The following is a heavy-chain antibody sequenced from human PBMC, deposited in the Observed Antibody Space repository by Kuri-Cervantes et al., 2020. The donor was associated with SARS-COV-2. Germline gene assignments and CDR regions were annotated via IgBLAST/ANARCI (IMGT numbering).Heavy chain of an antibody. CDR3: AKDGVGATMYYFDY. CDR1: GVTFNHYA. D-gene: IGHD1-26*01. V-gene: IGHV3-23*01. J-gene: IGHJ4*02. CDR2: ISGSGGGT. Sequence: GESLKISCAASGVTFNHYAMSWVRQAPGEGLEWVSAISGSGGGTYYADSVKGRFTISRDNSKNTLHLQMNSLRAEDTAVYYCAKDGVGATMYYFDYWGQGTLVTVSS.